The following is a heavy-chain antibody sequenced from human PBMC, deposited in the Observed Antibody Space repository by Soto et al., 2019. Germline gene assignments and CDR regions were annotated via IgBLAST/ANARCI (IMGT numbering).Heavy chain of an antibody. J-gene: IGHJ5*02. D-gene: IGHD3-10*01. CDR1: GFSFSHYA. Sequence: GGSLRLSCAASGFSFSHYAMHWVRQPPGKGLEWVALISYDGENQYFTDSVRGRFTISRDNSRAAVYLEMNDLRLDDTATYYCGSRRSESSNAFDLWGQGTLVTVSS. V-gene: IGHV3-30*04. CDR3: GSRRSESSNAFDL. CDR2: ISYDGENQ.